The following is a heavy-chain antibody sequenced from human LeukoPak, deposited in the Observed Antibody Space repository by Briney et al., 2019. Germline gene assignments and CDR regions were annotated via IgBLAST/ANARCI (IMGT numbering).Heavy chain of an antibody. V-gene: IGHV3-30*18. CDR3: ANTWFGELSPYMDH. J-gene: IGHJ4*02. Sequence: GRSLRLSCAASGFTFSSYGMHWVRQAPGKGLEWVAVISYDGSNKYYADSVKGRFTISRDNSKNTLYLQMNSLRAEDTAVYYCANTWFGELSPYMDHWGQGTLVTVSS. D-gene: IGHD3-10*01. CDR2: ISYDGSNK. CDR1: GFTFSSYG.